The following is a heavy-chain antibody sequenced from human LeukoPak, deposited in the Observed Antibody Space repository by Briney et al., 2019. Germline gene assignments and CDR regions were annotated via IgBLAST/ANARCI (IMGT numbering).Heavy chain of an antibody. CDR1: GFTFSSYG. D-gene: IGHD3-10*01. J-gene: IGHJ4*02. V-gene: IGHV3-30*02. CDR2: IRYDGSNK. CDR3: AKEGNQYGSSMYFFDY. Sequence: GGSLRLSCAASGFTFSSYGMHWVRQAPGKGLEWVASIRYDGSNKYYADSVKGRFTISRDNSKNTLYLEMNSLRAEDTAVHYCAKEGNQYGSSMYFFDYWGQGTLVTVSS.